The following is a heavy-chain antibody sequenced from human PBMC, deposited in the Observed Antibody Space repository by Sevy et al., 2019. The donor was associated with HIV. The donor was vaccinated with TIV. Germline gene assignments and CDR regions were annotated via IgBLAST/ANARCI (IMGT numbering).Heavy chain of an antibody. Sequence: GSLRLSCAASGFTFSSYSMSWVRQAPGKGLEWVSVIHGGGTTQYADSVKGRFTISRDNSKNTLYLQMNTLRAEDTAVYYCARTPIGNYVDYFDYWGQGTLVTVSS. CDR2: IHGGGTT. D-gene: IGHD1-7*01. J-gene: IGHJ4*02. CDR3: ARTPIGNYVDYFDY. CDR1: GFTFSSYS. V-gene: IGHV3-53*01.